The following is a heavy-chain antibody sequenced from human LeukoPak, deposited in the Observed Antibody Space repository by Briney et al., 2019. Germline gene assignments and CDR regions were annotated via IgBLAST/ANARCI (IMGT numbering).Heavy chain of an antibody. CDR2: IYYSGNT. Sequence: SETLSLTCSVSGGSISNYYWSWIRQPPGKGLEWIGYIYYSGNTNYNPSLKSRVTISVDTSKNQFSLKLNSVTAADTAVYYCARLVIRAFDSWGQGILVTVSS. D-gene: IGHD2-8*02. V-gene: IGHV4-59*12. CDR1: GGSISNYY. CDR3: ARLVIRAFDS. J-gene: IGHJ5*01.